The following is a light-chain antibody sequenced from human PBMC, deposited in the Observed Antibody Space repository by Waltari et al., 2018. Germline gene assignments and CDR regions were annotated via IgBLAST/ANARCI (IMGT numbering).Light chain of an antibody. Sequence: QSVLTQPPSASGSPGQRVTISCSGSSSNLGSNYVYWYQQLPGTAPKLLISRHYHPPSGVPDLFAGPKSGPSASLAIGGLRSEDEADYYCAACDDSLGGVIGGGTKLTVL. CDR2: RHY. CDR1: SSNLGSNY. V-gene: IGLV1-47*01. CDR3: AACDDSLGGV. J-gene: IGLJ3*02.